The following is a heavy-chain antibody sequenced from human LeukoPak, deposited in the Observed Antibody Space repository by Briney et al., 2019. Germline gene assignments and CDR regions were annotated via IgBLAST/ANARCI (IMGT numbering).Heavy chain of an antibody. J-gene: IGHJ2*01. Sequence: NPSQTLSLTCAVSGGSISSGGYSWSWIRQPPGKGLEWIGYIYHSGSTYYNPSLKSRVTISVDRSKNQFSLKLSSVTAADTAVYYCARDGYGGNMGHWYFDLWGRGTLVTVSS. D-gene: IGHD4-23*01. V-gene: IGHV4-30-2*01. CDR1: GGSISSGGYS. CDR2: IYHSGST. CDR3: ARDGYGGNMGHWYFDL.